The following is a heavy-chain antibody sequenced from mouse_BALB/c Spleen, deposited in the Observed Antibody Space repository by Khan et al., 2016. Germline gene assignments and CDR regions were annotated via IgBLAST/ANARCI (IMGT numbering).Heavy chain of an antibody. CDR3: ARRSTMIYYYAMDY. J-gene: IGHJ4*01. CDR2: INTYTVDP. V-gene: IGHV9-3-1*01. D-gene: IGHD2-4*01. Sequence: QIQLVQSGPELKKPGETVKISCKSSGYIFTNFGMNWVKQAPGKGLKWLGWINTYTVDPKYADDLKGRFACSLETSASTAYLLINNLKNEDTATYFCARRSTMIYYYAMDYWGQGTSVTVSS. CDR1: GYIFTNFG.